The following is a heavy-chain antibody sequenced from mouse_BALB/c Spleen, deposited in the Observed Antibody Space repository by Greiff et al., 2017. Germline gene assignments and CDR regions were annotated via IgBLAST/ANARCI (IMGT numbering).Heavy chain of an antibody. V-gene: IGHV1-63*02. D-gene: IGHD2-2*01. CDR3: ATYGYDDRSAMDD. CDR1: GYTFTNYW. Sequence: QVQLQQSGAELVRPGTSVKISCKASGYTFTNYWLGWVKQRPGHGLEWIGDIYPGGGYTNYNEKFKGKATLTADTSSSTAYMQLSSLTSEDSAVYFCATYGYDDRSAMDDWGQGTSVTVSS. CDR2: IYPGGGYT. J-gene: IGHJ4*01.